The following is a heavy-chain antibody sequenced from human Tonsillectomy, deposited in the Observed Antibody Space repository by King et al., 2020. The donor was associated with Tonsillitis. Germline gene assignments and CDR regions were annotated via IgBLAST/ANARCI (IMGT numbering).Heavy chain of an antibody. CDR1: GGTFSSYA. D-gene: IGHD3-10*01. CDR3: ASGYYYGSGSYYFAY. CDR2: IIPILGIA. Sequence: VQLVQSGADVKKPGSSVKVSCKASGGTFSSYAISWVRQAPGQGLEWVGRIIPILGIANYAQKFQGRVTITADKSTSTAYMELSSLRSEDTAVYYCASGYYYGSGSYYFAYWGQGTLVTVSS. J-gene: IGHJ4*02. V-gene: IGHV1-69*09.